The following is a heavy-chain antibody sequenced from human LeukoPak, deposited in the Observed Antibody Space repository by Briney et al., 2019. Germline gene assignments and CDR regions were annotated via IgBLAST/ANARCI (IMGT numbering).Heavy chain of an antibody. D-gene: IGHD3-16*01. Sequence: SETLSLTCTVSGDSLSSSSYYWGWIRQPPGRGLEWLGTIYYSGTTYYNPSLKSRVTVSVDTSKNQLSLKLSSVTAADTAVYYCARWAGRLGDDLWGQGTLVTVSS. J-gene: IGHJ5*02. CDR1: GDSLSSSSYY. CDR2: IYYSGTT. V-gene: IGHV4-39*07. CDR3: ARWAGRLGDDL.